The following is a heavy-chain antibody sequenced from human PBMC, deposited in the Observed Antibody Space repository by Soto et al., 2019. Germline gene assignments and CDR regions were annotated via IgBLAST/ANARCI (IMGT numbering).Heavy chain of an antibody. J-gene: IGHJ6*02. CDR3: ARDGPYYYASRMDV. CDR2: LHSGGDT. D-gene: IGHD3-10*01. Sequence: EVQLVESGGGLVQPGGSLRLSCVASGFPVSSNYMTWVRQAPGKGLEWVSVLHSGGDTYYANSVKGRFTISRHDSTNTVFLQMNSLTAEDTAVYYCARDGPYYYASRMDVWGQGTTVTVSS. CDR1: GFPVSSNY. V-gene: IGHV3-53*04.